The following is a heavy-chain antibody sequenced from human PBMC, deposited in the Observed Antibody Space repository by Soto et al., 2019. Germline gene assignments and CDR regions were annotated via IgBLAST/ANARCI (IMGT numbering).Heavy chain of an antibody. Sequence: SETLSLTCAVYGGSFSGYYWTWIRQPPGKGLEWIGEINHSGSTNYNPSLRSRGTISVDTSKNQFSLKLSSVTAADTAVYYCARIPVDTSMIYWLDPWGQGTLVTVS. D-gene: IGHD5-18*01. V-gene: IGHV4-34*01. J-gene: IGHJ5*02. CDR3: ARIPVDTSMIYWLDP. CDR1: GGSFSGYY. CDR2: INHSGST.